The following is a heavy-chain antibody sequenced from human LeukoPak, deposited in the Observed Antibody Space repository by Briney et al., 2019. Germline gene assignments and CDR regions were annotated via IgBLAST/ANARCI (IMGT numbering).Heavy chain of an antibody. CDR2: ISFDGSAT. Sequence: GGSLRLSCTASGFTFNKYGMHWVRQAPGEGLEWVAVISFDGSATYYVGSVKGRFTVSRDNSKNTFYLQMNSLRAEDTAMYYCGKDYDTSAYYISADYWGQGTLVTVSS. D-gene: IGHD3-22*01. CDR1: GFTFNKYG. J-gene: IGHJ4*02. V-gene: IGHV3-30*18. CDR3: GKDYDTSAYYISADY.